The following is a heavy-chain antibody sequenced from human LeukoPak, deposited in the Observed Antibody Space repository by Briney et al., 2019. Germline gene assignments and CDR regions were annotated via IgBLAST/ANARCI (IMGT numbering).Heavy chain of an antibody. V-gene: IGHV4-39*01. J-gene: IGHJ4*02. CDR2: IYYSGST. D-gene: IGHD3-22*01. CDR3: AKATRGTMIVGRFDY. Sequence: SETLSLTCTVSGGSISSSSYYWGWIRQPPGKGLEWIGSIYYSGSTYYNPSLKSRVTISVDTSKNQFSLKLSSVTAADTAVYYCAKATRGTMIVGRFDYWGQGTLVTVSS. CDR1: GGSISSSSYY.